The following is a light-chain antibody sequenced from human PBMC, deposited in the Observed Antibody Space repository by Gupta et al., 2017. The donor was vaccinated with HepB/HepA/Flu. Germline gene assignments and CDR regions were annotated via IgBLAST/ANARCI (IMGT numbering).Light chain of an antibody. CDR3: QQSHAYPPT. Sequence: DIEMTQSPSSLSASVGDRVTITCRASQTMRNYLTWYRQKPGRAPEILIYSTTTLQHGVPSRVSGSGSGKEFTLTISSLQPEDFATYFCQQSHAYPPTFGGGTKVEIK. CDR1: QTMRNY. J-gene: IGKJ4*01. CDR2: STT. V-gene: IGKV1-39*01.